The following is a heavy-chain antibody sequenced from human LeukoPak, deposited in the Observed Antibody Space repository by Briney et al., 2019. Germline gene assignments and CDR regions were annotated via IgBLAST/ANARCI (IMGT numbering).Heavy chain of an antibody. D-gene: IGHD4/OR15-4a*01. V-gene: IGHV1-2*02. CDR1: GYTFTGYY. CDR3: ASRILTTTSPHYYYYGMDV. Sequence: AASVKVSCKASGYTFTGYYMHWVRQAPGQGLEWMGWINPNSGGTNYAQKSQGRVTMTRDTSISTAYMELSRLRSDDTAVYYCASRILTTTSPHYYYYGMDVWGQGTTVTVSS. CDR2: INPNSGGT. J-gene: IGHJ6*02.